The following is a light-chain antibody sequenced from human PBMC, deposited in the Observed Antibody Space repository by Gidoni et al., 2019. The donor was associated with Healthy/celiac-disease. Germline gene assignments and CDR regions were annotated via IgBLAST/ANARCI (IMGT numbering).Light chain of an antibody. V-gene: IGLV2-14*01. CDR2: EVS. Sequence: QSALTQPASVSRSPGQSITISCTGTSSDVGGYNYVSWYQQHPGKAPNLMVYEVSNRPPGVSIRCSGSKSGNTASMTIAELQDEDDADYYCSSYTSSSTLVFGGGTKLTVL. CDR1: SSDVGGYNY. CDR3: SSYTSSSTLV. J-gene: IGLJ2*01.